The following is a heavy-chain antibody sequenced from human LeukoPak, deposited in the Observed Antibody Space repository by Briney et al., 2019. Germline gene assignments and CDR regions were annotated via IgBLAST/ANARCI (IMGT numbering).Heavy chain of an antibody. CDR1: GGSISSYY. CDR2: IYTSGST. V-gene: IGHV4-4*07. J-gene: IGHJ4*02. D-gene: IGHD6-19*01. CDR3: ARGYSSGWYVYFDY. Sequence: SETLSFTCTVSGGSISSYYWSWLRQPAGKGLEWIGRIYTSGSTNYNPSLKSRVTMSVDTSKNQFSLKLSSVTAADTAVYYCARGYSSGWYVYFDYWGQGTLVTVSS.